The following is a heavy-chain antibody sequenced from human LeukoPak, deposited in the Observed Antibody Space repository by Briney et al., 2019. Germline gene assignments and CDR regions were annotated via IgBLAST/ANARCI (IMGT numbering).Heavy chain of an antibody. CDR2: INTSGGST. CDR1: GYTFTSYY. CDR3: ARDLYCSGGSCLYYFDY. Sequence: ASVKVSCKASGYTFTSYYMHSVRQTPGQGLEWMGLINTSGGSTSYAQKFQGRVTMTRDTSTSTVYMELSSLRSEDTAVYYCARDLYCSGGSCLYYFDYWGQGTLVTVSS. D-gene: IGHD2-15*01. V-gene: IGHV1-46*03. J-gene: IGHJ4*02.